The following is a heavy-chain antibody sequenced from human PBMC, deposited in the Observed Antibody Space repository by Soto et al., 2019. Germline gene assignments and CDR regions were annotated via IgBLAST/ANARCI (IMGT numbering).Heavy chain of an antibody. CDR2: INPNSGAT. D-gene: IGHD6-6*01. CDR1: GYTFTDYY. CDR3: ARVQTTSSDFDY. J-gene: IGHJ4*02. V-gene: IGHV1-2*04. Sequence: ASVKVSCKTSGYTFTDYYIHWVRQAPGQGLEWMGWINPNSGATNYEQKFQDWVTMTRGTSISAAYMELSRLRSDDTAMYYCARVQTTSSDFDYWGQGTLVTVSS.